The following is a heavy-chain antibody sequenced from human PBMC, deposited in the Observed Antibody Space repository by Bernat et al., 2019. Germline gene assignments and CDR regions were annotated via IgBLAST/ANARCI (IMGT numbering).Heavy chain of an antibody. CDR1: GFTFSSYW. CDR3: VSLYSAGSHSGNTAFDI. Sequence: EVQLVESGGGLVQPGGSLRLSCAASGFTFSSYWMHWVRQAPGKGLVWVSRINSDGSSTSYADSVKGRFTISRDNAKNTLYLQMNSLRAEDTAVYYCVSLYSAGSHSGNTAFDIWGQGTMVTVSS. V-gene: IGHV3-74*01. D-gene: IGHD1-26*01. CDR2: INSDGSST. J-gene: IGHJ3*02.